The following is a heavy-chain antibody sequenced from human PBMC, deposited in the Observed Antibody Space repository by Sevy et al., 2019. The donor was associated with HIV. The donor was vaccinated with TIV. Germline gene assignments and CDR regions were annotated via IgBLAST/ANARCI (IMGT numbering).Heavy chain of an antibody. CDR1: GGSITSLY. D-gene: IGHD1-26*01. CDR2: IYYNGHI. Sequence: SETLSLTCTVSGGSITSLYWNWIRQPPGKGLEWLANIYYNGHINYNPTLKSRVTLSLDTSKNQFSLRLSSVTAADTAMYYCAGENAWGRGYSWGQGTLVTGSS. V-gene: IGHV4-59*11. J-gene: IGHJ4*02. CDR3: AGENAWGRGYS.